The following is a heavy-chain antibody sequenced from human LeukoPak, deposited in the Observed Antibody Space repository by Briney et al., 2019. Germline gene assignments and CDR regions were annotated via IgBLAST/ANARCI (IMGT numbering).Heavy chain of an antibody. Sequence: GGSLRLSCAASGFTFSSYSMNWVRQAPGKGLEWVSSISDGSKYIYYADSVKGRFSISRDNSKNTLYLQMNSLRAEDTAVYYCAKGSSFIAAAGTSYYYYGMDVWGQGTTVTVSS. CDR1: GFTFSSYS. CDR2: ISDGSKYI. J-gene: IGHJ6*02. V-gene: IGHV3-21*04. CDR3: AKGSSFIAAAGTSYYYYGMDV. D-gene: IGHD6-13*01.